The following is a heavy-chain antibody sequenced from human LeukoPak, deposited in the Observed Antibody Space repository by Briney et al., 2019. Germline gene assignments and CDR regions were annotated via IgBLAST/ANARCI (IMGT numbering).Heavy chain of an antibody. V-gene: IGHV3-23*01. J-gene: IGHJ4*02. CDR2: INGSGDKT. D-gene: IGHD1-14*01. Sequence: GGSLRLSCAASGFTLSNYAINWVRQAPGKGLEWVSSINGSGDKTYYADSVKGRFSISRDNSKNTLYLQMNSLRAEDTAVYYCAKPAKTDSADYWGQGTLVTVSS. CDR1: GFTLSNYA. CDR3: AKPAKTDSADY.